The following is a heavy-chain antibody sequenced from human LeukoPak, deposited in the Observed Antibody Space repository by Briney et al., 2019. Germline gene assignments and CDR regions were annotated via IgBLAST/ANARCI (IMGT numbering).Heavy chain of an antibody. CDR2: ISAYNGNK. D-gene: IGHD6-13*01. J-gene: IGHJ3*02. V-gene: IGHV1-18*01. Sequence: ASVKVSCKASGYTFTNYGISWVRQAPGQGHEWMGWISAYNGNKKYAQKVQDRVTMTTDTSTSTAYMELRSLRSDDTAVYHCARDLTAAGHAFDIWGQGTMVTVSS. CDR1: GYTFTNYG. CDR3: ARDLTAAGHAFDI.